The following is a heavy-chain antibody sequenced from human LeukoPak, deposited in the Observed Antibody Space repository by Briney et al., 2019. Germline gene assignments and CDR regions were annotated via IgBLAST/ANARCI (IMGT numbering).Heavy chain of an antibody. CDR2: IYYSGST. J-gene: IGHJ5*02. V-gene: IGHV4-59*01. CDR3: ARATGGYGDSNWFDP. CDR1: GGSISSYY. D-gene: IGHD4-17*01. Sequence: SETLSLTCTVSGGSISSYYWSWIRQPPGKGLEWIGYIYYSGSTNYNPSLKSRVTISVDTSKNQFSLKLSSVTAADTAVYYCARATGGYGDSNWFDPWGQGTLVTVSS.